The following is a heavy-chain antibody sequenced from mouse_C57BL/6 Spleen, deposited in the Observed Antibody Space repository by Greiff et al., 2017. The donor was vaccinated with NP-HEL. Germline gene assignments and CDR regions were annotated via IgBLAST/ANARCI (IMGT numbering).Heavy chain of an antibody. V-gene: IGHV1-55*01. CDR1: GYTFTSYW. CDR2: IYPGSGST. Sequence: VQLQQPGAELVKPGASVKMSCKASGYTFTSYWITWVKQRPGQGLEWIGDIYPGSGSTNYNEKFKSKATLTVDTSSSTAYMQLSSLTSEDSAVYYCAREGLGGKPFYYFDYWGQGTTLTVSS. D-gene: IGHD6-1*01. CDR3: AREGLGGKPFYYFDY. J-gene: IGHJ2*01.